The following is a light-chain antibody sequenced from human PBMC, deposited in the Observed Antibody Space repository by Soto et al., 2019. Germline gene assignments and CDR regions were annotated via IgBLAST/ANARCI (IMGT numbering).Light chain of an antibody. Sequence: EIVLTQSPGTLSLSPGERATLSCRASQSVSSSYLAWYQQKPGQAPRLLIFGASNRATGIPDRFSASGSGPDFTLSISRLEPEDFAVYYCQQYGSSLYTFGQGTKLEIK. CDR1: QSVSSSY. J-gene: IGKJ2*01. CDR2: GAS. V-gene: IGKV3-20*01. CDR3: QQYGSSLYT.